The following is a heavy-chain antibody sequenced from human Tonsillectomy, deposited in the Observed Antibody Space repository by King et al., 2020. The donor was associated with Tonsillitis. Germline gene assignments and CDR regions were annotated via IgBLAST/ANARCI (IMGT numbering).Heavy chain of an antibody. Sequence: EVQLVESGGGLVQPGGSLRLSCAVSGFTFSSYWMSWGRQAPGKGLEWVANIKQDGRGKYYVDSVKGRFTISRDNAKSPLFLKINSLRAEDTAVYYCARGSRPDTALGVAFDIWGQGTMVTVSS. CDR1: GFTFSSYW. CDR2: IKQDGRGK. J-gene: IGHJ3*02. D-gene: IGHD5-18*01. CDR3: ARGSRPDTALGVAFDI. V-gene: IGHV3-7*03.